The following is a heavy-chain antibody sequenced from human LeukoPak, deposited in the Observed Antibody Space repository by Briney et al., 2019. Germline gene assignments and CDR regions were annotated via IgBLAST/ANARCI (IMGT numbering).Heavy chain of an antibody. Sequence: TASQTLSLTCTISGGSISSGDYYWSWIRQPPGKGLEWIGYIYYSGSAYYNPSLKSRVTISVDTSKNQFSLKLSSVTAADTAVYYCAREQYDFWSGYYKGLDYWGQGTLVTVSS. CDR1: GGSISSGDYY. D-gene: IGHD3-3*01. CDR2: IYYSGSA. V-gene: IGHV4-30-4*08. J-gene: IGHJ4*02. CDR3: AREQYDFWSGYYKGLDY.